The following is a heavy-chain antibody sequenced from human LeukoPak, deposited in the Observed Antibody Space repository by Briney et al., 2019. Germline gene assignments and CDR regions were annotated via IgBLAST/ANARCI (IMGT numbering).Heavy chain of an antibody. CDR1: GGSISSSLYY. CDR2: IFYNEGT. D-gene: IGHD2-2*01. CDR3: VKSNSRYQPWTLDI. Sequence: SETLSLTCTISGGSISSSLYYWSWIRQSAGKGLEWIGYIFYNEGTSYNPSLKSRVTISVDTSNNQLSLKVNSVTAADTAMYYCVKSNSRYQPWTLDIWGRGTMVTVSS. V-gene: IGHV4-61*10. J-gene: IGHJ3*02.